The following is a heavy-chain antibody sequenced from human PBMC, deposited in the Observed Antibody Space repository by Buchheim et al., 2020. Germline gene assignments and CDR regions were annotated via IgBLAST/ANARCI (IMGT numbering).Heavy chain of an antibody. J-gene: IGHJ4*02. V-gene: IGHV3-23*01. CDR1: GFTFSSYA. CDR2: ISGSSGST. Sequence: EVQLLESGGGLVQPGGSLRLSCAASGFTFSSYAMSWVRQAPGKGLEWVSVISGSSGSTYNADSVKGRFTISRDNSKNTLYLQMNSPRVEDTAIYYCAKAGWDHYYDSSGYDSWGQGTL. D-gene: IGHD3-22*01. CDR3: AKAGWDHYYDSSGYDS.